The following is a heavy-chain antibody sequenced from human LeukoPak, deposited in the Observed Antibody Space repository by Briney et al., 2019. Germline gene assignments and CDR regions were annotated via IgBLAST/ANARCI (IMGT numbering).Heavy chain of an antibody. CDR3: AKESIAVAGYYMDV. D-gene: IGHD6-19*01. Sequence: GGSLRLSCAASGFTFSSYGMHWVRQAPGKGLEWVAFIRYDGSNKYYADSVKGRFTISRDNSKNTLYLQMNSLRAEDTAVYYCAKESIAVAGYYMDVWGKGTTVTVSS. CDR1: GFTFSSYG. CDR2: IRYDGSNK. V-gene: IGHV3-30*02. J-gene: IGHJ6*03.